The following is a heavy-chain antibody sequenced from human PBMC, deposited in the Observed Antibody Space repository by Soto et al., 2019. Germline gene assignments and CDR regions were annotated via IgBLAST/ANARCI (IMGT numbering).Heavy chain of an antibody. D-gene: IGHD2-2*01. J-gene: IGHJ3*02. CDR1: GYTFTGYY. Sequence: ASVEVSCKASGYTFTGYYMHWVRQAPGQGLEWMGWINPNSGGTNYAQKFQGRVTMTRDTSISTAYMELSRLRSDDTAVYYCARDSSTSYLNDAFDIWGQGTMVTV. CDR3: ARDSSTSYLNDAFDI. CDR2: INPNSGGT. V-gene: IGHV1-2*02.